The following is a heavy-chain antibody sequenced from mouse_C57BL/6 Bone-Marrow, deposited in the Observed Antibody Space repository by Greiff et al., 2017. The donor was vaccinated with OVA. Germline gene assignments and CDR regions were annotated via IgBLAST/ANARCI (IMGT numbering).Heavy chain of an antibody. V-gene: IGHV1-52*01. Sequence: VQLQQPGAELVRPGSSVKLSCKASGYTFTSYWMHWVKQRPIQGLEWIGNIDPSDSETHYNPKFKDKATLTVDKSSSTAYMQLSSLTSEDSAVYYCARKANYYGSSYWYFDVWGTGTTVTVSS. CDR1: GYTFTSYW. D-gene: IGHD1-1*01. J-gene: IGHJ1*03. CDR2: IDPSDSET. CDR3: ARKANYYGSSYWYFDV.